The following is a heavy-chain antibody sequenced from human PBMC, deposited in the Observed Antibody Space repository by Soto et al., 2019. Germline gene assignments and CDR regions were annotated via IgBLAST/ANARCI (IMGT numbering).Heavy chain of an antibody. J-gene: IGHJ4*02. CDR3: ARARERSSLAGLDS. V-gene: IGHV6-1*01. CDR2: TYYRSKWYN. CDR1: GDSVSSNNAA. D-gene: IGHD6-19*01. Sequence: SQTLSLTCAISGDSVSSNNAAWNWIRQSPSRGLEWLGRTYYRSKWYNDYAVSVRSRITINPDTSKNQFSLQLNSVTPEDTAVYYCARARERSSLAGLDSWGQGILVTVSS.